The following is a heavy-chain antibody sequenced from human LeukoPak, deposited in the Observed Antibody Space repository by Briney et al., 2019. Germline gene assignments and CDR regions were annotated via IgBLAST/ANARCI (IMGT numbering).Heavy chain of an antibody. CDR2: ISGSGGST. CDR3: AKAAQVAGRPNLGGHFDY. CDR1: GFTFSSYA. D-gene: IGHD6-6*01. J-gene: IGHJ4*02. V-gene: IGHV3-23*01. Sequence: GGSLRLSCAASGFTFSSYAMSWVRQAPGKGLEWVSTISGSGGSTYYAESVKGRFTISRDNNKNTLYLQMNSLRAEDTAVYYCAKAAQVAGRPNLGGHFDYWGQGTLVTVSS.